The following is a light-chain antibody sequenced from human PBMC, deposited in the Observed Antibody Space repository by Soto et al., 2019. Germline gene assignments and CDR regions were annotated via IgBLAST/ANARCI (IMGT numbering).Light chain of an antibody. CDR3: QLSYSDPYT. CDR2: AAS. V-gene: IGKV1-39*01. Sequence: DIPMTQSPSSLSASVGDRVTITCRASQTINIYLNWYQQKPGKAHTPLNYAASIVYSWVPSRFSGSGSGTDCTLTLSSLKTDACATYYCQLSYSDPYTCGQGTKMQIK. CDR1: QTINIY. J-gene: IGKJ2*01.